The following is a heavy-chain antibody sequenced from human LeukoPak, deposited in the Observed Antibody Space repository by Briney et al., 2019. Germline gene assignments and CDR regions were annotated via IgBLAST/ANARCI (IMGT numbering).Heavy chain of an antibody. CDR3: ARVKKGLGTSFDY. CDR1: GGSISSYY. J-gene: IGHJ4*02. CDR2: IYYSGST. Sequence: PSETLSLTCTVSGGSISSYYWTWIRQPPGKGLEWIGNIYYSGSTKYNPSLKSRVTISVDTSKNQFSLKLSSVTAADTAVYYCARVKKGLGTSFDYWGRGTLVTVSS. V-gene: IGHV4-59*01. D-gene: IGHD2-2*01.